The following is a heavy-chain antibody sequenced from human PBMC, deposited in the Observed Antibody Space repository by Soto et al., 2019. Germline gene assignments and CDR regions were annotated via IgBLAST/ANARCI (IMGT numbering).Heavy chain of an antibody. CDR1: GGSISSGGYY. Sequence: SETLSLTCTVSGGSISSGGYYWSWIRQHPGKGLEWIGYIYYSGSTYYNPSLKSRVTISVDTSKNQFSLKLSSVTAADTAVYYCARHYDILTGYYWAWFDPWGQGTLVT. J-gene: IGHJ5*02. D-gene: IGHD3-9*01. CDR2: IYYSGST. V-gene: IGHV4-31*03. CDR3: ARHYDILTGYYWAWFDP.